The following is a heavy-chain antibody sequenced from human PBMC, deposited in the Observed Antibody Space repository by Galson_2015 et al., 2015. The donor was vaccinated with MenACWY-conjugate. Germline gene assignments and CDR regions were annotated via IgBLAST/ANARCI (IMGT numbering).Heavy chain of an antibody. Sequence: SLRLSCAASGFTFSTFGMSWVRQAPGKGLEWVSAISTSGGRAYYADSREGRVTISRDNFENTLYLQMNSLRAEDTAVYYCAKASFGVTIGEVFAFDTWGQGTMIIVSS. CDR3: AKASFGVTIGEVFAFDT. D-gene: IGHD3-3*01. CDR2: ISTSGGRA. V-gene: IGHV3-23*01. CDR1: GFTFSTFG. J-gene: IGHJ3*02.